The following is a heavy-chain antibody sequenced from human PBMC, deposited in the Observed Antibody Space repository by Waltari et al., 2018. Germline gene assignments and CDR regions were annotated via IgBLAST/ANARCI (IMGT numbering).Heavy chain of an antibody. CDR1: GYTLTELS. CDR3: ATDRALNRNIPYYDFWSGYDY. D-gene: IGHD3-3*01. J-gene: IGHJ4*02. CDR2: FEPEDGET. Sequence: QVQLVQSGAEVKKPGASVKVSCKVSGYTLTELSMHWVRQAPGKGLEWMGGFEPEDGETIYAQKFQGRVTMTEDTSTDTAYMELSSLRSEDTAVYYCATDRALNRNIPYYDFWSGYDYWGQGTLVTVSS. V-gene: IGHV1-24*01.